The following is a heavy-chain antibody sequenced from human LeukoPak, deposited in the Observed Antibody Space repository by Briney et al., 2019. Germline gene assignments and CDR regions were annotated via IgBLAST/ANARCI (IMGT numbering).Heavy chain of an antibody. Sequence: SETLSLTCGVFGVSINDYYWGWIRQPPGKGLEWIGSIYYSGSTYYNPSLKSRVTISVDTSKNQFSLKLSSVTAADTAVYYCARLTTVTYYYYMDVWGKGTTVTVSS. V-gene: IGHV4-39*01. D-gene: IGHD4-17*01. CDR1: GVSINDYY. CDR3: ARLTTVTYYYYMDV. CDR2: IYYSGST. J-gene: IGHJ6*03.